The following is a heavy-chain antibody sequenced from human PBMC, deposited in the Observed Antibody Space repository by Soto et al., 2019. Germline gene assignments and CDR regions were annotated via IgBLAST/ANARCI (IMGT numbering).Heavy chain of an antibody. Sequence: QAQLQESGPGPVKPSETLSLTCTVSGGSVSGGTHYWSWIRQPPGKGLEWIGYIYNSGSTNYNPSLKSRVTISVDTIKNKFSLKLSSVTAADTAVYYCARGYRTSWYWLDLWGRGTLVTVSS. CDR1: GGSVSGGTHY. D-gene: IGHD6-13*01. CDR3: ARGYRTSWYWLDL. J-gene: IGHJ2*01. CDR2: IYNSGST. V-gene: IGHV4-61*01.